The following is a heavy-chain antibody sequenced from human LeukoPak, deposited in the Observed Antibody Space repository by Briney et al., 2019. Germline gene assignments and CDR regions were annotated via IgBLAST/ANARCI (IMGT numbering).Heavy chain of an antibody. D-gene: IGHD3-22*01. J-gene: IGHJ4*02. CDR2: IYYSGST. V-gene: IGHV4-59*12. Sequence: SETLSLTCTVSGGSINSYYWSWIQQPPGKGLEWIGYIYYSGSTNYNPSLKSRVTISVDTSKNQFSLKLSSVTAADTAVYYCAREGATYYYDSSGSVHPLDYWGQGTLVTVSS. CDR3: AREGATYYYDSSGSVHPLDY. CDR1: GGSINSYY.